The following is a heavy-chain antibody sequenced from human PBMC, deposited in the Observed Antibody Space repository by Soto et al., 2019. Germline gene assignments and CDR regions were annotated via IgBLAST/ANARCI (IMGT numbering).Heavy chain of an antibody. CDR2: MNPNRGNT. D-gene: IGHD2-2*01. V-gene: IGHV1-8*02. J-gene: IGHJ5*02. Sequence: ASVKVSCKASGYTFTSYGIKWVRQATGQGLEWMGWMNPNRGNTGYAQKFQGRVTMTRNTSISTAYMELSSLRSEDTAVYYCARKATVVVPAANWFDPWGQGTLVTVSS. CDR1: GYTFTSYG. CDR3: ARKATVVVPAANWFDP.